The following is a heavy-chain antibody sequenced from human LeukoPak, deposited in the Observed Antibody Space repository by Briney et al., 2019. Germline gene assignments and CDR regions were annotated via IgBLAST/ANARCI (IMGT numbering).Heavy chain of an antibody. D-gene: IGHD2-2*01. J-gene: IGHJ6*02. CDR1: GFTFSTYS. V-gene: IGHV3-21*01. Sequence: GGSLRLSCAASGFTFSTYSMNWVRQAPGRGLEWVSSITTSTTVPHIFYADSVTGRFTISRDHADHSLFLQMNSLRAEDTAVYYCARALGDQLDYYYGMDVWGQGTTVSVSS. CDR3: ARALGDQLDYYYGMDV. CDR2: ITTSTTVPHI.